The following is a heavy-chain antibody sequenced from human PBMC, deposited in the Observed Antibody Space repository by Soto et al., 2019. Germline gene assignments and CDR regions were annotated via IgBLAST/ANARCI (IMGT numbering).Heavy chain of an antibody. CDR3: AREVQVYSPAFVY. V-gene: IGHV1-69*19. CDR1: GGTFNTYA. Sequence: QVQLVQSGAEMKKPGSSVKVSCQSSGGTFNTYAMNWVRQAPGQGPEWMGDISPMFGAANYAPKFQGRVTITADESTGTSYMQLSCLTSEDTALYFCAREVQVYSPAFVYWGQGTLVTVSS. J-gene: IGHJ4*02. CDR2: ISPMFGAA. D-gene: IGHD2-15*01.